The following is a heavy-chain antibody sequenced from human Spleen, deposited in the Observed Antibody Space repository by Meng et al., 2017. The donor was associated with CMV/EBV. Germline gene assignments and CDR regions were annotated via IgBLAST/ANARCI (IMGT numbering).Heavy chain of an antibody. CDR1: GFTFSTYW. J-gene: IGHJ4*02. CDR3: AKRYSVGGAGGFFDC. V-gene: IGHV3-74*01. CDR2: FSSDGSST. Sequence: GESLKISCAASGFTFSTYWIYWVRQAPGKGLVCVSRFSSDGSSTTCAGSVKGRFTISRDKSKNTLYLQMNSLRTEDTAIYYCAKRYSVGGAGGFFDCWGLGALVTVSS. D-gene: IGHD3-10*01.